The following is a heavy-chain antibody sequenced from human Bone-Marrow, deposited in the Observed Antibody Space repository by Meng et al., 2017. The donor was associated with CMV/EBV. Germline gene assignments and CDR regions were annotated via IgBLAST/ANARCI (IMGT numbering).Heavy chain of an antibody. J-gene: IGHJ4*02. CDR2: ISYDGSKK. D-gene: IGHD4-17*01. Sequence: GESLKISCAASGFTFSSYAMHWVRQAPGKGLEWVAVISYDGSKKYYAASVKGRFTISRDNSKNTLYLQMHSLRAEDTAVYYCARDSTDYADYVGFFDYWGQGTLVTVSS. V-gene: IGHV3-30*04. CDR3: ARDSTDYADYVGFFDY. CDR1: GFTFSSYA.